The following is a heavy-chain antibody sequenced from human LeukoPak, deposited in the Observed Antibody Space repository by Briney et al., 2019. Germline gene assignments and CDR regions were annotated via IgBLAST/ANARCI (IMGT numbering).Heavy chain of an antibody. CDR3: ARAGVVVVPAYYMDV. Sequence: ASVKVSCKATGGTFSTFPVSWVRQAPGQGLEWVGGIIPIFGVTTYAQAFQDRITITADESTGTAYMELSSLTSDDTAVYYCARAGVVVVPAYYMDVWGKGTTVTVSS. CDR1: GGTFSTFP. CDR2: IIPIFGVT. V-gene: IGHV1-69*13. J-gene: IGHJ6*03. D-gene: IGHD2-2*01.